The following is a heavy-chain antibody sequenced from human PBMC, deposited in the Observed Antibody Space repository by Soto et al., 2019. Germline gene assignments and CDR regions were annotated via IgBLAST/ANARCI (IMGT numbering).Heavy chain of an antibody. Sequence: SETLSLTCTVSGGSISSSSYYWGWIRQPPGKGLEWIGSIYYSGSTYYNPSLKSRVTISVDTSKNQFSLKLSSVTAADTAVYYCARLQTFFYWLPYAGMAVWGQGTTVTVSS. V-gene: IGHV4-39*01. CDR3: ARLQTFFYWLPYAGMAV. J-gene: IGHJ6*02. CDR2: IYYSGST. D-gene: IGHD3-9*01. CDR1: GGSISSSSYY.